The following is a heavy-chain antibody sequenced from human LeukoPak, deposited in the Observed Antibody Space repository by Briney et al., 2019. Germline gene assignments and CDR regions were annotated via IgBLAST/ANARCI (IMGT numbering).Heavy chain of an antibody. V-gene: IGHV1-24*01. CDR2: FDPEDRET. CDR3: ATHDPRGGPPFYFDH. J-gene: IGHJ4*02. CDR1: GNSLHELR. D-gene: IGHD3-10*01. Sequence: ASVKVSCKVSGNSLHELRIHWVRHAPGKGLGWMGGFDPEDRETYYAQDFQGRVIMTEGTPTAYMELSSLTEEDTAVYYCATHDPRGGPPFYFDHWGQGTPVTVSS.